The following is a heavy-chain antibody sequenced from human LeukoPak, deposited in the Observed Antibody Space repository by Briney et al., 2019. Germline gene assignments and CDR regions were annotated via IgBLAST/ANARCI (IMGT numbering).Heavy chain of an antibody. CDR3: ARVTYCSSTSCPYYFDY. CDR2: ISAYNGNT. V-gene: IGHV1-18*01. CDR1: GYTFTSYG. D-gene: IGHD2-2*01. Sequence: ASVKVSCKASGYTFTSYGISWVRQAPGQGLERMGWISAYNGNTNYAQKLQGRVTMTTDTSTSTAYMELRSLRSDDTAVYYCARVTYCSSTSCPYYFDYWGQGTLVTVSS. J-gene: IGHJ4*02.